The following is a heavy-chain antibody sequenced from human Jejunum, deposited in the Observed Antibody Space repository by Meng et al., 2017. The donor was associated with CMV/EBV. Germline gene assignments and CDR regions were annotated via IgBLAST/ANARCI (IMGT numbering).Heavy chain of an antibody. J-gene: IGHJ4*02. CDR1: GYTFTDYY. V-gene: IGHV1-46*04. CDR2: LNPTGGSA. Sequence: VSCKTSGYTFTDYYMHWMRQAPGPGLQWMGMLNPTGGSASYAQSLQGRITMTRDTSTSSVYMELSSLRSEDTAVYYCARGDYTAFDYWGQGTLVTVSS. CDR3: ARGDYTAFDY. D-gene: IGHD3-16*01.